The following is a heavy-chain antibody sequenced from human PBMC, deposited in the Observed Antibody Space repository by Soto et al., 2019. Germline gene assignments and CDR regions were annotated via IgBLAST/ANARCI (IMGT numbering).Heavy chain of an antibody. D-gene: IGHD6-13*01. V-gene: IGHV3-7*01. J-gene: IGHJ6*03. CDR1: GFTFSSYW. Sequence: LRLSCAASGFTFSSYWMSWVRQAPGKGLEWVANIKQDGSEKYYVDSVKGRFTISRDNAKNSLYLQMNSLRAEDTAVYYCARDPNPGYSSSCQYYYYMDVWGKGTTVTVSS. CDR2: IKQDGSEK. CDR3: ARDPNPGYSSSCQYYYYMDV.